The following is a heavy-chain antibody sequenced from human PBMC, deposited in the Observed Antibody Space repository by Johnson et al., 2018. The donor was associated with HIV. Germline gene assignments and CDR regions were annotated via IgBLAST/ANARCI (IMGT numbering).Heavy chain of an antibody. J-gene: IGHJ3*02. D-gene: IGHD2-15*01. V-gene: IGHV3-13*01. CDR2: VATAGAT. Sequence: VQLVESGGGLVQPGGSLRLSCAASGCTLSSYDMHWVRQATGKGLEWVSGVATAGATYYPGSVKGRFTISSENAKNSLYLQMNSLRVGDTAVYYCARVGYCSGGSCFSGAFDIWGQGTMVTVSS. CDR1: GCTLSSYD. CDR3: ARVGYCSGGSCFSGAFDI.